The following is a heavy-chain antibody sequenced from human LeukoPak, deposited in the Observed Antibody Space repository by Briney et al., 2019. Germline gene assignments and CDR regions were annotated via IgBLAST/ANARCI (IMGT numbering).Heavy chain of an antibody. J-gene: IGHJ4*02. CDR1: GGSISSYY. V-gene: IGHV4-59*08. D-gene: IGHD5-18*01. CDR3: ARLSVDTAMVIDY. CDR2: IYYSGST. Sequence: PSETLSLTCTVSGGSISSYYWSWIRQPPGKGLEWIGYIYYSGSTNYNPSLKSRVTISVDTSQNQFSLKLSSVTAADTAVYYCARLSVDTAMVIDYWGQGTLVTVSS.